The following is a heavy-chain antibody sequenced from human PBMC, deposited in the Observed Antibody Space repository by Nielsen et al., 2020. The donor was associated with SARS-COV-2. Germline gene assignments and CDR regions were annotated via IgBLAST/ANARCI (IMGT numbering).Heavy chain of an antibody. CDR3: AKSYVKQLGPYDY. D-gene: IGHD6-6*01. Sequence: EYLKIYCAASGFNFSSYWMSWVRQAPGKGLEWVVNIKQDGSEKYYVDSVKGRFTISRDNAKNSLYLQMNSLSADDTAVYYCAKSYVKQLGPYDYWGQGTLVTVSS. CDR2: IKQDGSEK. V-gene: IGHV3-7*03. J-gene: IGHJ4*02. CDR1: GFNFSSYW.